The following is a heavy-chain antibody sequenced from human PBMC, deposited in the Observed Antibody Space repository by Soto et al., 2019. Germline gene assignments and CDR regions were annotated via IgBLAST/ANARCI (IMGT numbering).Heavy chain of an antibody. J-gene: IGHJ6*02. Sequence: GGSLRLSCAASGFTFSNYGFHWVRQAPGKGLEWVAVISYDGSNKYYADSVKGRFTISRDNSKNTLYLQMNSLRAEDTAVYYCARCGGSCSTDVGMDVWGQGTTVTVSS. CDR3: ARCGGSCSTDVGMDV. V-gene: IGHV3-33*05. CDR1: GFTFSNYG. CDR2: ISYDGSNK. D-gene: IGHD2-15*01.